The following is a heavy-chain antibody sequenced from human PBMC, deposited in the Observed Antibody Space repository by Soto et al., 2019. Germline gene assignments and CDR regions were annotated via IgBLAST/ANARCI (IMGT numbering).Heavy chain of an antibody. CDR1: GGSISSYY. CDR3: ARSPASGYRSSTSCYSFFGWFDP. Sequence: SETLSLTCTVSGGSISSYYWSWIRQPPGKGLEWIGYIYYSGSTNYNPSLKSRVTISVDTSKNQFSLKLSSVTAADTAVYYCARSPASGYRSSTSCYSFFGWFDPWGQGTLVTVSS. CDR2: IYYSGST. V-gene: IGHV4-59*01. D-gene: IGHD2-2*01. J-gene: IGHJ5*02.